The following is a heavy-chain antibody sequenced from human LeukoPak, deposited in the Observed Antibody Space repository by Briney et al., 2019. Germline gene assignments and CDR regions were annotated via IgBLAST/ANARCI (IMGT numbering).Heavy chain of an antibody. Sequence: GGSLRLSCAASGFTFSSYSKNWVRQAPGKGLEWVSYISSSSSTIYYADSVKGRFTISRDNAKNSLYLQMNSLRAEDTAVYFCARDLSIAVFDYWGQGTLVTVSS. V-gene: IGHV3-48*01. CDR1: GFTFSSYS. J-gene: IGHJ4*02. CDR2: ISSSSSTI. D-gene: IGHD6-19*01. CDR3: ARDLSIAVFDY.